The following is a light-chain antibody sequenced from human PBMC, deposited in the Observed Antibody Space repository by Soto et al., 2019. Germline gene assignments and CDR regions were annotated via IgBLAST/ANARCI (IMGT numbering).Light chain of an antibody. CDR3: QQYKGYRWT. Sequence: DIQMTQSPSTLSASVGDRVTITCRASQSISNWLAWYQQKPGKAPKILIYKASSLESGVPSRFSGSGSGTEFTLPISSRPPPDSGTYYCQQYKGYRWTVGQGKKVDIK. V-gene: IGKV1-5*03. J-gene: IGKJ1*01. CDR1: QSISNW. CDR2: KAS.